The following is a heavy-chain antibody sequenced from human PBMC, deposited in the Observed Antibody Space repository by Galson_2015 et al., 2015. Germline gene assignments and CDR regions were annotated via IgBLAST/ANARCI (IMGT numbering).Heavy chain of an antibody. J-gene: IGHJ3*02. V-gene: IGHV3-7*01. D-gene: IGHD2-15*01. CDR2: IKKVGHEK. CDR3: ASMEEAGGSSCLSGVDDDSFDI. CDR1: GFTFSSYW. Sequence: SLILSCAASGFTFSSYWMCWVRQAPGPGLEWVAYIKKVGHEKYYEDTAKNRFTISRDNAKNSLYLQMNRLRVEDSAVYYCASMEEAGGSSCLSGVDDDSFDIWGQGILVTVSS.